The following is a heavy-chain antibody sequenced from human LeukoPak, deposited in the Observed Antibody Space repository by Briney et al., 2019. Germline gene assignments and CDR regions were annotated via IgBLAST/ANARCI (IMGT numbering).Heavy chain of an antibody. V-gene: IGHV1-2*02. D-gene: IGHD2-2*01. J-gene: IGHJ4*02. CDR3: ARDFEGQTPVVPAAYSLDY. CDR1: GYTFTGYY. Sequence: ASVKVSCKASGYTFTGYYMHWVRQAPGQGLEWMGWINPNSGGTNYAQKFQGRVTMTRDTSISTAYMELSRLRSDDTAVYYGARDFEGQTPVVPAAYSLDYWGQGTLVTVSS. CDR2: INPNSGGT.